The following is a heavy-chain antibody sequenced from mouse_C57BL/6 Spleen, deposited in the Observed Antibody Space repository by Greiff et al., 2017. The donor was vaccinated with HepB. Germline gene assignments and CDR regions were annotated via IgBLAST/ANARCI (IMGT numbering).Heavy chain of an antibody. CDR3: ARQSYSNYGSVCYFDY. CDR1: GFTFSSYG. D-gene: IGHD2-5*01. J-gene: IGHJ2*01. CDR2: ISSGGSYT. Sequence: EVHLVESGGDLVKPGGSLKLSCAASGFTFSSYGMSWVRQTPDKRLEWVATISSGGSYTYYPDSVKGRFTISRDNAKNTLYLQMSSLKSEDTAMYYCARQSYSNYGSVCYFDYWGQGTTLTVSS. V-gene: IGHV5-6*01.